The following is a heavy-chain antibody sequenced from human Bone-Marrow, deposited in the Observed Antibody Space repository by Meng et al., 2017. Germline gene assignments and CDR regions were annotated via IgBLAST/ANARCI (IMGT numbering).Heavy chain of an antibody. CDR2: ISAYNGNT. Sequence: ASVKVSCKASGCTFTSYAISWVRQAPGQGLEWMGWISAYNGNTNYAQKLQGRLTMTRDTSTITVYMYLSSLRSEDTAMYYCTTYGAGNYEARSWGQGTMVTVSS. J-gene: IGHJ1*01. D-gene: IGHD3-10*01. V-gene: IGHV1-18*01. CDR3: TTYGAGNYEARS. CDR1: GCTFTSYA.